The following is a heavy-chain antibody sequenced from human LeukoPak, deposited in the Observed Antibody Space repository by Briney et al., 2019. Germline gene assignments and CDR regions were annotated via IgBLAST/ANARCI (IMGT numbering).Heavy chain of an antibody. J-gene: IGHJ1*01. CDR2: IHDRGSD. D-gene: IGHD6-6*01. Sequence: KPSETLSLTCSVSGTSITTTNFWWTWIRQSPGRGLKWIGYIHDRGSDKYNPALESRATLSVDTSKNQFSLKLNSVTAADTAVYYCARYGLVEFRNAFQYWGQGILVSVSS. CDR1: GTSITTTNFW. CDR3: ARYGLVEFRNAFQY. V-gene: IGHV4-61*01.